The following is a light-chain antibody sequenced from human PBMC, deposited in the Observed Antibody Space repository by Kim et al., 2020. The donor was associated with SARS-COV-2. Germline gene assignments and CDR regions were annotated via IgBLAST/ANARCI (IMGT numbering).Light chain of an antibody. Sequence: SPGERATLSCRASQSISSTYLAWYQPRPGQSPTLIIYGASTRATGIPGRFSGSGSGTDFSLTISRLEPEDFAVYYCQFYGGSPLYTFGRGTKLEI. CDR3: QFYGGSPLYT. CDR2: GAS. J-gene: IGKJ2*01. V-gene: IGKV3-20*01. CDR1: QSISSTY.